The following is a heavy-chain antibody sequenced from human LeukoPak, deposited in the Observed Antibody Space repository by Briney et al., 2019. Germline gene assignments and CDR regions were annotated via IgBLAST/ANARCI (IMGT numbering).Heavy chain of an antibody. J-gene: IGHJ4*02. CDR3: ARPGGDSSWRPHSFDY. V-gene: IGHV4-61*02. D-gene: IGHD6-13*01. Sequence: SQTLSLTCTVSGGSISSGSYYWSWIRQPAGKGLEWIGRIYTSGSTNYNPSLKSRVTISVDTSKNQFSLKLSSVTAADTAVYYCARPGGDSSWRPHSFDYWGQGTLVTVSS. CDR1: GGSISSGSYY. CDR2: IYTSGST.